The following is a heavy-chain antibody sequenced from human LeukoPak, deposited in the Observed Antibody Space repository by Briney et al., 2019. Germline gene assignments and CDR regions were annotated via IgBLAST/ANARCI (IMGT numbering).Heavy chain of an antibody. D-gene: IGHD1-14*01. J-gene: IGHJ5*02. CDR1: GYSFTSYW. CDR3: ARTPAQPDPRGPRSENWFDP. Sequence: GESLKISCKGSGYSFTSYWIGWVRQMPGKGLKWMGIIYPGDSDTRYSPSFQGQVTISADKSISTAYLQWSSLKASDTAVYYCARTPAQPDPRGPRSENWFDPWGQGTLVTVSS. V-gene: IGHV5-51*01. CDR2: IYPGDSDT.